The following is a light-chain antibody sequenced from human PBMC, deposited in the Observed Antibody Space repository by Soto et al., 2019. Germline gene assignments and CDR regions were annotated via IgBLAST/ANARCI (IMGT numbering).Light chain of an antibody. CDR1: QSVSSN. Sequence: EIVMTQSPATLSVSPGERVTLSCRASQSVSSNLAWYQQIPGQAPRLLIYGASTRATGIPARFSGSGSGTEFTLTISSLQSEDSAVYYCQQYNNWPRTFGQGTKVEIK. V-gene: IGKV3-15*01. CDR2: GAS. J-gene: IGKJ1*01. CDR3: QQYNNWPRT.